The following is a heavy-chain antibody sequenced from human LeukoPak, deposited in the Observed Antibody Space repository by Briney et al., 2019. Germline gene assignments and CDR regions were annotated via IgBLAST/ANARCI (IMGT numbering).Heavy chain of an antibody. Sequence: PSETLSLTCTVSGGSISSYYWSWIRQPPGKGLEWIGYIYFSGSTNYNPSLKSRVTISVDTSKNQFSLKLSSVTAADTAVYYCARAYYYDSSGIEIWGQGTLVTVSS. CDR1: GGSISSYY. D-gene: IGHD3-22*01. CDR2: IYFSGST. J-gene: IGHJ4*02. CDR3: ARAYYYDSSGIEI. V-gene: IGHV4-59*01.